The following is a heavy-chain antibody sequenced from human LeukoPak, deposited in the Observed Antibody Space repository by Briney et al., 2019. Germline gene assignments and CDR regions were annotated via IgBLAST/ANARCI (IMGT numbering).Heavy chain of an antibody. CDR2: ISGSGGST. D-gene: IGHD3-9*01. V-gene: IGHV3-23*01. CDR3: ARGGLRYFDGVTDY. J-gene: IGHJ4*02. CDR1: GFTFSSYA. Sequence: GGSLRLSCAASGFTFSSYAMSWVRQAPGKGLEWVSAISGSGGSTYYADSVKGRFTISRDNAKNTLYLQMNSLRAEDTAVYYCARGGLRYFDGVTDYWGQGTLVTVSS.